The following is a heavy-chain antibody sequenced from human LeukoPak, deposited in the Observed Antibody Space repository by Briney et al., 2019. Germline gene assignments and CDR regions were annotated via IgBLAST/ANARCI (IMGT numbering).Heavy chain of an antibody. J-gene: IGHJ4*02. D-gene: IGHD3-22*01. V-gene: IGHV4-39*01. CDR3: ARGPYYYDR. CDR1: GGSISSGSYY. Sequence: SETLSLTCTVSGGSISSGSYYWGWIRQPPGKGLEWIGSIYYSGSTYYNPSLKSRVTISVDTSKNQFSLKLSSVTAADTAVYYCARGPYYYDRWGQGTLVTVSS. CDR2: IYYSGST.